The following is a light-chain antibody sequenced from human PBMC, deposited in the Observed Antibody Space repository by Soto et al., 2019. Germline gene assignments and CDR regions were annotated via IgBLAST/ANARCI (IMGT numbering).Light chain of an antibody. V-gene: IGLV2-14*01. J-gene: IGLJ3*02. CDR1: SIDVGAYDY. CDR3: SSYTTSNTWV. Sequence: QSALTQPASVSGSPGQSITISCTGTSIDVGAYDYVSWYQQHPGKAPKFMLYEVSNRPSGLSNRFSGSKSGNTASLTISGLQAEDEADYYCSSYTTSNTWVFGGGTKLTVL. CDR2: EVS.